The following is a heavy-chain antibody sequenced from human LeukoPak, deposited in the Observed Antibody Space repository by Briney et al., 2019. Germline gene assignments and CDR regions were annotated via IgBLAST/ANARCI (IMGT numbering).Heavy chain of an antibody. CDR2: ISSSSSYI. J-gene: IGHJ1*01. CDR3: AKGPPSSSAQYFQH. D-gene: IGHD6-6*01. CDR1: GFTFSSYS. V-gene: IGHV3-21*04. Sequence: GGSLRLSCAASGFTFSSYSMNWVRQAPGKGLEWVSSISSSSSYIYYADSVKGRFTISRDNSKNTLYLQMNSLTAEDTAVYYCAKGPPSSSAQYFQHWGQGTLVTVSS.